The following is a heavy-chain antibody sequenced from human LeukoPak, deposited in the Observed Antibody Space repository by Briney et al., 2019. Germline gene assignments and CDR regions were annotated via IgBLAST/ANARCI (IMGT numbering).Heavy chain of an antibody. D-gene: IGHD1-26*01. Sequence: GGSLRLSCAASGFTFSNAWMSWVRQAPGKGLEWVSAISGSGGSTYYADSVKGRFTISRDNSKNTLYLQMNSLRAEDTAVYYCAKDRGRGSYYYDYWGQGTLVTVSS. J-gene: IGHJ4*02. V-gene: IGHV3-23*01. CDR3: AKDRGRGSYYYDY. CDR2: ISGSGGST. CDR1: GFTFSNAW.